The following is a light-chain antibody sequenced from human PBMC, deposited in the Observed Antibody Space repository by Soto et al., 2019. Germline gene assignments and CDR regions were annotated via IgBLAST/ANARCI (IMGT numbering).Light chain of an antibody. CDR2: EVS. CDR3: SSDTSSSSVV. V-gene: IGLV2-14*01. CDR1: SSDVGGYNY. Sequence: QSVLTQPASVSGSPGQSITISCTGTSSDVGGYNYVSWYQQHPGKAPKLMIYEVSNRPSGVSNHFSASKSGNTASLTISGLQAEDEADYYCSSDTSSSSVVFGGGTKLTVL. J-gene: IGLJ2*01.